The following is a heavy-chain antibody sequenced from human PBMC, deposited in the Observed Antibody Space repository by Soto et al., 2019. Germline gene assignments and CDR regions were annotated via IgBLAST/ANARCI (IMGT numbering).Heavy chain of an antibody. CDR3: ARVPPGLSYGDYYYYYMDV. V-gene: IGHV1-18*01. CDR1: GYTFTSYG. D-gene: IGHD4-17*01. Sequence: GASVKVSCKASGYTFTSYGISWVRQAPGQGLEWMGWISAYNGNTNYAQKLQGRVTMTTDTSTSTAYMELRSLRSDDTAVYYCARVPPGLSYGDYYYYYMDVWGKGTTVTVSS. J-gene: IGHJ6*03. CDR2: ISAYNGNT.